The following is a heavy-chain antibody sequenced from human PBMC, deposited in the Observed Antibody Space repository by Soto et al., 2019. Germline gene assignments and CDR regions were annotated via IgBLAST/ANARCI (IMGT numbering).Heavy chain of an antibody. V-gene: IGHV3-30-3*01. Sequence: QVQLVESGGGVVQPGRSLRLSCAASGFTFSSYAMHWVRQAPGKGLEWVAVISYDGSNKYYADSVKGRFTISRDNSKNTLDLQMNSLRAEDTAVYYCARGDILTGYYIQRAPFDYWGQGTLVTVSS. CDR2: ISYDGSNK. CDR3: ARGDILTGYYIQRAPFDY. CDR1: GFTFSSYA. D-gene: IGHD3-9*01. J-gene: IGHJ4*02.